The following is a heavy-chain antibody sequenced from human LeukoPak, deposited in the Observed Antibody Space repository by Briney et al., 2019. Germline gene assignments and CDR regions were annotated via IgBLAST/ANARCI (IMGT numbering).Heavy chain of an antibody. CDR1: GVTFSNYW. Sequence: GGSLRLSCAVSGVTFSNYWMSWVRQAPGKGLEWVAHIKQDESEKYYVDSVKGRFTISRDNAKNSLYLQMNSLRAEDTAIYYCARDKIVGASKFDYWGQGTLVTVSS. CDR3: ARDKIVGASKFDY. J-gene: IGHJ4*02. V-gene: IGHV3-7*01. CDR2: IKQDESEK. D-gene: IGHD1-26*01.